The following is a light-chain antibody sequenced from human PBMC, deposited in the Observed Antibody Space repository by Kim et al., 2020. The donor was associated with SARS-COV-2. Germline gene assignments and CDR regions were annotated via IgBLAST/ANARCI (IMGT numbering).Light chain of an antibody. CDR2: QDN. Sequence: PGQTASITCSAYQLGDKNVSWYQQKPGQSPVVVIYQDNRRPSGIPARFSGSNSGNTATLTISGTQAMDEADYYCQAWDSSTHNYVFGAGTKVTVL. V-gene: IGLV3-1*01. J-gene: IGLJ1*01. CDR1: QLGDKN. CDR3: QAWDSSTHNYV.